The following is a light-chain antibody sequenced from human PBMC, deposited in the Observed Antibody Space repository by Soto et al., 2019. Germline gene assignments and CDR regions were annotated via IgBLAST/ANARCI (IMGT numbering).Light chain of an antibody. CDR3: QQRSNWGLT. CDR2: DAS. CDR1: QSVSSY. V-gene: IGKV3-11*01. J-gene: IGKJ4*01. Sequence: EIVLTQSPGTLSLSPGERATLSCRASQSVSSYLAWYQQKPGQAPRLLIYDASNRATGIPARFSGSGSGTDFTLTISSLEPEDFAVYYCQQRSNWGLTFGGGTKVEIK.